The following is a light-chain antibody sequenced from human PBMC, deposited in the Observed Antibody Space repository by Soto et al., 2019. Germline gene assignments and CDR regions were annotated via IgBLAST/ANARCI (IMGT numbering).Light chain of an antibody. J-gene: IGKJ2*01. Sequence: DIQMTQSPFSLSASVGDRVTITCRASKDIRFLGWFQQKPGEAPKRLIYATSNLEGGVPSRFSGSESGTEFTLTISSLQPEDFATYFCLQHNTYPYTFGQGTKVDIK. V-gene: IGKV1-17*01. CDR2: ATS. CDR1: KDIRF. CDR3: LQHNTYPYT.